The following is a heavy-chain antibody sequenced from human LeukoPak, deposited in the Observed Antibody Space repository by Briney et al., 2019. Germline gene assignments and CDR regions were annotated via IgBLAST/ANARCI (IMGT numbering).Heavy chain of an antibody. J-gene: IGHJ5*02. V-gene: IGHV3-23*01. CDR3: VREAGYCASVCLKSNWFDP. CDR1: GFPFSNHA. CDR2: ISNGNT. Sequence: HAGGSLRLSCAASGFPFSNHAMSWVRQPPGKGLEWVSAISNGNTYYADSVRGRFTISRDDSKNMVYLQMNSLRVEDMARYYCVREAGYCASVCLKSNWFDPWGQGTLVTVSS. D-gene: IGHD2-21*02.